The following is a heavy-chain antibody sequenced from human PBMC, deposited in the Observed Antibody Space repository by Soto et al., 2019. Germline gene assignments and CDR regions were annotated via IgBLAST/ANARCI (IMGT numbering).Heavy chain of an antibody. J-gene: IGHJ5*02. CDR1: RSSITSRCYF. CDR3: ARHPSNFWFDP. V-gene: IGHV4-39*01. CDR2: IYYSGST. D-gene: IGHD4-4*01. Sequence: YETLSLTCTLSRSSITSRCYFWGWIRQPPGKGLEWIGSIYYSGSTYYNPSLKSRVTVSVDTSKNQFSLKLSSVTAADTAVYYCARHPSNFWFDPWGQGTLVTVS.